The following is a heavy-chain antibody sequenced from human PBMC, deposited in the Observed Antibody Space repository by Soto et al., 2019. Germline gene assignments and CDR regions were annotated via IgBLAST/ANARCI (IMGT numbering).Heavy chain of an antibody. Sequence: LSLTCAASGFTFSSYAMSWVRQAPGKGLEWVSAISGSGGSTYYADSVKGRFTISRDNSKNTLYLQMNSLRAEDTAVYYCAKDSLKYQLLFDPDYWGQGTLVTVSS. CDR3: AKDSLKYQLLFDPDY. V-gene: IGHV3-23*01. J-gene: IGHJ4*02. D-gene: IGHD2-2*01. CDR2: ISGSGGST. CDR1: GFTFSSYA.